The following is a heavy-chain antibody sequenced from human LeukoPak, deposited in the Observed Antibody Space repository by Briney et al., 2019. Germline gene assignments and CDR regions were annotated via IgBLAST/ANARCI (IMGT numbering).Heavy chain of an antibody. Sequence: SVKVSCKASGGTFSSYAISWVRQAPGQGLEWMGRIIPILGIANYAQKFQGRVTMTRDTSTSTVYMELSSLRSEDTAVYYCARLQGYCSSTSCSRALFDYWGQGTLVTVSS. J-gene: IGHJ4*02. CDR1: GGTFSSYA. CDR2: IIPILGIA. V-gene: IGHV1-69*04. D-gene: IGHD2-2*01. CDR3: ARLQGYCSSTSCSRALFDY.